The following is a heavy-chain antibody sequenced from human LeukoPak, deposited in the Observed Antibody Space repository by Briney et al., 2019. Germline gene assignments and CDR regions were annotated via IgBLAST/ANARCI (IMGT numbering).Heavy chain of an antibody. CDR1: GFTFRNYW. CDR3: ARFYDFWSGFFDY. CDR2: IYSGGST. Sequence: GGSLRLSCAGSGFTFRNYWMSWVRQAPGKGLEWVSVIYSGGSTYYADSVKGRFTISRDNSKNTLYLQMNSLRAEDTAVYYCARFYDFWSGFFDYWGQGTLVTVSS. D-gene: IGHD3-3*01. J-gene: IGHJ4*02. V-gene: IGHV3-66*01.